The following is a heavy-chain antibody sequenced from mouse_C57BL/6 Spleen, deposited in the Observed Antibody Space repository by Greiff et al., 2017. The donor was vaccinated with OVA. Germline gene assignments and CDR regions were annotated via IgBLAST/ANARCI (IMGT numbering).Heavy chain of an antibody. CDR3: ARYEGDYYAMDY. CDR2: IDPSDSYP. J-gene: IGHJ4*01. V-gene: IGHV1-50*01. D-gene: IGHD2-3*01. CDR1: GYTFTSYW. Sequence: QVQLQQPGAELVKPGASVKLSCKASGYTFTSYWMQWVTQRPGQGLEWIGEIDPSDSYPNYNQKFKGKATLTVDTSSSTAYMQLSSLTSEDSAVYYCARYEGDYYAMDYWGQGTSVTVSS.